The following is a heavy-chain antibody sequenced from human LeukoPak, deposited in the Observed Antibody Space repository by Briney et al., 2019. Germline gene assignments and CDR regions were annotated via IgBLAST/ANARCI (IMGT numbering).Heavy chain of an antibody. CDR3: ARLRQIYCSSTSCRGNWFDP. J-gene: IGHJ5*02. Sequence: ASVKVSCKASGYTFTSYDINWVRQATGQGLEWMGWMNPNSGNTGYAQKFQGRVTITRNTSISTAYMELSSLRSEDTAVYYCARLRQIYCSSTSCRGNWFDPWGQGTLVTVSS. CDR2: MNPNSGNT. D-gene: IGHD2-2*01. CDR1: GYTFTSYD. V-gene: IGHV1-8*03.